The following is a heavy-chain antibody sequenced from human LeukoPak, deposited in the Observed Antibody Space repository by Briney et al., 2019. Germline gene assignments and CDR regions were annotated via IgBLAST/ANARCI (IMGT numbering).Heavy chain of an antibody. CDR2: MSGSGGTT. J-gene: IGHJ5*02. D-gene: IGHD5-24*01. V-gene: IGHV3-23*01. CDR3: AKALGGRDAFNL. CDR1: GFTYSDYA. Sequence: GGSLRLSCAASGFTYSDYAMSWVRQAPGKGLKWVSIMSGSGGTTYYARSVKGRFTISRDNSRNTLFLQMNSLRVEDTAVHYCAKALGGRDAFNLWGQGALVTVSS.